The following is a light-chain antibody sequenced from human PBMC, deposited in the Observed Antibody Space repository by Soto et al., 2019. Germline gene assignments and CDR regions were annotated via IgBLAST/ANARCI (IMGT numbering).Light chain of an antibody. CDR2: AAS. CDR3: QQSYSTPPWT. V-gene: IGKV1-39*01. J-gene: IGKJ1*01. CDR1: QSIRNY. Sequence: DIQMTQSPSSLSASVGDRVTITCRASQSIRNYLNWYQQKPGKAPKFLIYAASSLQSGVPSRFSGSGSGTEFTLTITSLQPEDFATYYYQQSYSTPPWTFGEGTKVEIK.